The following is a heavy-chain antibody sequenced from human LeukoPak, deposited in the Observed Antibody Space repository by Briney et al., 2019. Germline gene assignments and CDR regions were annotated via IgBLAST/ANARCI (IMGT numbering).Heavy chain of an antibody. CDR2: ISYDGSNK. D-gene: IGHD3-22*01. CDR1: GFTFSSYA. J-gene: IGHJ4*02. Sequence: GRSLRLSCAASGFTFSSYAMHWVRQAPGKGLEWVAVISYDGSNKYYADSVKGRFTISRDNSKNTLYLQMNSLRAEDTAVYYCARDGNYDSSGYYWAVPDYWGQGTLVTVSS. CDR3: ARDGNYDSSGYYWAVPDY. V-gene: IGHV3-30-3*01.